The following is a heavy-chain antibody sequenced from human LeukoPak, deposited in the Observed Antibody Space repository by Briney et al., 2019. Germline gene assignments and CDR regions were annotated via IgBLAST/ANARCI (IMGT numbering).Heavy chain of an antibody. CDR3: ARGDFRSGSPAH. CDR1: GGSISTYY. D-gene: IGHD3-3*01. CDR2: VYHTGRT. V-gene: IGHV4-59*01. Sequence: PSETLSLTCTVSGGSISTYYWNWIRQPPGKGLEWIGYVYHTGRTHYNPSLKSRVSISVDTSKNQFSLEVSSMTAADTAVYFCARGDFRSGSPAHWGQGILVTVSS. J-gene: IGHJ4*02.